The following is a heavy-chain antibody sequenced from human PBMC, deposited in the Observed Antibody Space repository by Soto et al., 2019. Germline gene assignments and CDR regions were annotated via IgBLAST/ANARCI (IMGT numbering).Heavy chain of an antibody. CDR1: GGTFSSYA. V-gene: IGHV1-69*06. CDR3: ATAPGGDFWSGYDY. Sequence: SVKVSCKASGGTFSSYAISWVRQAPGQGLEWMGGIIPIFGTANYAQKFQGRVTITEDTSTDTAYMELSSLRSEDTAVYYCATAPGGDFWSGYDYWGQGTLVTVSS. CDR2: IIPIFGTA. J-gene: IGHJ4*02. D-gene: IGHD3-3*01.